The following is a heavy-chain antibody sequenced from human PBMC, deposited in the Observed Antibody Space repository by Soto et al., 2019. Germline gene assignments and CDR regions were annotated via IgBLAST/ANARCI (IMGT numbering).Heavy chain of an antibody. J-gene: IGHJ3*01. CDR3: ARLRRDWGDAFDL. D-gene: IGHD3-16*01. Sequence: QVQLVQSGADVKKPGSSVKVSCKTSGGSFGSSAISWVRQAPAQGLEWMGEIIPVFDKANYAKNFQGRLTSTADELTGTVFMEVSSLRSEDTAVYFCARLRRDWGDAFDLWGLGTFVTVSS. CDR1: GGSFGSSA. V-gene: IGHV1-69*01. CDR2: IIPVFDKA.